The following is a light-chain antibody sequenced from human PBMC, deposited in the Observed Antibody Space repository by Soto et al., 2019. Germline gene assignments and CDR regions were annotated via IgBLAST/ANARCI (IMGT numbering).Light chain of an antibody. Sequence: DRPFIQAPSFPFASVKDRVTNTCPARQGISNYLAWYQQKPGKAPRLLIYAASTLQRGVSSSFSGSGSGKEFLLTIISLHPEDFASYFCQQLNSYPLTSGGGTTV. CDR3: QQLNSYPLT. CDR2: AAS. J-gene: IGKJ4*01. CDR1: QGISNY. V-gene: IGKV1-9*01.